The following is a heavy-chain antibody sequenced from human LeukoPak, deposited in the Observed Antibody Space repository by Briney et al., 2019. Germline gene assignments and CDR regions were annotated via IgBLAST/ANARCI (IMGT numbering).Heavy chain of an antibody. CDR3: ARDPRTYDFWSGYYAYNWFDP. D-gene: IGHD3-3*01. CDR1: GFTFSSYA. J-gene: IGHJ5*02. Sequence: GGSLRLSCAASGFTFSSYAMSWVRQAPGKGLEWVSAISGSGGSTYYADSVKGRFTISRDNAKNSLYLQMNSLRAEDTAVYYCARDPRTYDFWSGYYAYNWFDPWGQGTLVTVSS. V-gene: IGHV3-23*01. CDR2: ISGSGGST.